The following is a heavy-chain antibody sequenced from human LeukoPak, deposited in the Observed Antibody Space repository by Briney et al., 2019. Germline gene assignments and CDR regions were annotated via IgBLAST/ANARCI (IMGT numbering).Heavy chain of an antibody. J-gene: IGHJ4*02. D-gene: IGHD6-13*01. CDR2: IRNDGSNK. V-gene: IGHV3-30*02. Sequence: PGGSLRLSCAASGFTFRSYGMHWVRQAPGGELVWVAFIRNDGSNKYYVDSVKGRFTISRDNSKSTLYLQMNSLRTEDTAVYYCAKDRSSSWCFDYWGQGTLVTVSP. CDR3: AKDRSSSWCFDY. CDR1: GFTFRSYG.